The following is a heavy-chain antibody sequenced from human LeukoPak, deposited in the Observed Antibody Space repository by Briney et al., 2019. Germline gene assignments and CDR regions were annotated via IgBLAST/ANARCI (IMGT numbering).Heavy chain of an antibody. CDR1: RFTFRNYA. CDR2: TSFDGIKK. J-gene: IGHJ4*02. CDR3: ARGRVVSGYYFDY. Sequence: GGSLRLSCAASRFTFRNYAMHWVRQAPGKGLEWVAVTSFDGIKKYYADSVKGRFTISRDNSKNTLYLQMNSLRAEDTAVYYCARGRVVSGYYFDYWGQGTLVTVSS. D-gene: IGHD4-23*01. V-gene: IGHV3-30-3*01.